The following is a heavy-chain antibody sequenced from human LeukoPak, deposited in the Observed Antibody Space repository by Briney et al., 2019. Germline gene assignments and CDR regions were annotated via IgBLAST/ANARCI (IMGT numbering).Heavy chain of an antibody. CDR3: ARRHRDCSGDSCFLLDY. CDR1: GGSISTYY. Sequence: SETLSLTCTVCGGSISTYYWSWIRQPPGKGLEWIGYISYIGSTKYNPSLKSRVTMSVDKSKNQFSLKLSSVTAADTAMYYCARRHRDCSGDSCFLLDYWGQGTLVTVSS. CDR2: ISYIGST. V-gene: IGHV4-59*08. D-gene: IGHD2-15*01. J-gene: IGHJ4*02.